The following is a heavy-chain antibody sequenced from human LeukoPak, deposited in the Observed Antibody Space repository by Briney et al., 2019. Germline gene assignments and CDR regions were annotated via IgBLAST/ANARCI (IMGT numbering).Heavy chain of an antibody. V-gene: IGHV4-31*03. CDR2: IYYTGST. CDR1: AGSISSGGYY. Sequence: SQTPSLTCTVSAGSISSGGYYWSWIRQHPGKGLEWIGYIYYTGSTYYNPSLKSRVTISVDTSKNQFPLNLSSVTAADTAVYYCARRDCSSTSCPFDYWGQGALVTVSS. CDR3: ARRDCSSTSCPFDY. D-gene: IGHD2-2*01. J-gene: IGHJ4*02.